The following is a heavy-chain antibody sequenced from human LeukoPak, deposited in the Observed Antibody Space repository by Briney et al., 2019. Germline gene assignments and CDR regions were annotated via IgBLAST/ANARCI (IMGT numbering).Heavy chain of an antibody. J-gene: IGHJ4*02. CDR1: GYPFTWYG. CDR2: INPNSGDT. CDR3: ARDYYDSSGYGSSDY. Sequence: ASVTVSCKASGYPFTWYGFTWVRQAPGQGLEWMGWINPNSGDTNYAQKFQGRVTMTRDTSISTAYMELSRLRSDDTAVFYCARDYYDSSGYGSSDYWGQGTLVTVSS. D-gene: IGHD3-22*01. V-gene: IGHV1-2*02.